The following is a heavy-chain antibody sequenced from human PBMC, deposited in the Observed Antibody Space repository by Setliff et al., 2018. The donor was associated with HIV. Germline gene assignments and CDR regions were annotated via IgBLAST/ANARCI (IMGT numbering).Heavy chain of an antibody. CDR3: ARRPAGAVAGGYGMDV. CDR2: IYHSGST. J-gene: IGHJ6*02. D-gene: IGHD6-19*01. CDR1: NYSISSAYY. Sequence: PSETLSLTCAVSNYSISSAYYWGWIRHPPGKGLEWIGSIYHSGSTYYNPSLKSRVTISVDTSKNQFSLKLSSVTAADTAVYYCARRPAGAVAGGYGMDVWAKGPRSPSP. V-gene: IGHV4-38-2*01.